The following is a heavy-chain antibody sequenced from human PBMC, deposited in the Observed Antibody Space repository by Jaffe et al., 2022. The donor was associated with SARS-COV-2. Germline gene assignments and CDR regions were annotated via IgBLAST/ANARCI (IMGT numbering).Heavy chain of an antibody. J-gene: IGHJ4*02. V-gene: IGHV4-59*08. Sequence: QVQLQESGPGLVKPSETLSLTCTVSGGSISSYYWSWIRQPPGKGLEWIGYIYYSGSTNYNPSLKSRVTISVDTSKNQFSLKLSSVTAADTAVYYCARLGRYCSSTSCYYYFDYWGQGTLVTVSS. CDR3: ARLGRYCSSTSCYYYFDY. D-gene: IGHD2-2*01. CDR1: GGSISSYY. CDR2: IYYSGST.